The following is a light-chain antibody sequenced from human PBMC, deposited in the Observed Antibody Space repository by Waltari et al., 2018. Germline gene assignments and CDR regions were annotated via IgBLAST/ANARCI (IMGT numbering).Light chain of an antibody. CDR1: QSILYSSNHKNY. CDR3: QQYFRGPIS. Sequence: DIVMTQSPDSLALSLGERATIHCKSSQSILYSSNHKNYLAWYQQKPGQPPKLLIYWASTRESGVPVRFSGSGSGTDFTLTISSLQTEDVATYFCQQYFRGPISFGPGTKLEMK. J-gene: IGKJ3*01. V-gene: IGKV4-1*01. CDR2: WAS.